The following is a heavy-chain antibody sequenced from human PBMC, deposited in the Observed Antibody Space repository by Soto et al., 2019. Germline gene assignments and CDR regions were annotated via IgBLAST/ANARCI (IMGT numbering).Heavy chain of an antibody. CDR3: ARDQGLGDV. Sequence: QVQLVQSGAEVKKPGASVKLSCKASGYIFTNYNIHWVRQAPGQRLEWMGWINVGNGNTKYSERFQGRVTNTRDTSASTAFMELSSVTSEDTGVYYCARDQGLGDVWGQGTTVTVSS. J-gene: IGHJ6*02. CDR2: INVGNGNT. CDR1: GYIFTNYN. V-gene: IGHV1-3*01. D-gene: IGHD3-16*01.